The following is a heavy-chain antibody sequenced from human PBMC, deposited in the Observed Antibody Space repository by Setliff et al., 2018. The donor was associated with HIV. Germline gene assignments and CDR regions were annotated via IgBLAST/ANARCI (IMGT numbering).Heavy chain of an antibody. V-gene: IGHV1-58*02. CDR2: LVVGSGNT. D-gene: IGHD3-10*01. J-gene: IGHJ5*02. CDR1: GFTFTSSA. Sequence: ASVKVSCKASGFTFTSSAMQWVRQARGQRLEWIGWLVVGSGNTNYAQKFQERVTITRDMSTSTAYMELSSLRSEDTAVYYCAADLGAVLWFGEFGFDPWGQGTLVPSPQ. CDR3: AADLGAVLWFGEFGFDP.